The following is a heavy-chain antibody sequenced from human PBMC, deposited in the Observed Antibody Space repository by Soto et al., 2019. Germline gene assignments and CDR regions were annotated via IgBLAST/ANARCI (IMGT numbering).Heavy chain of an antibody. CDR1: GFTFSSYA. CDR3: ARGVAVPNTYFDY. V-gene: IGHV3-30-3*01. CDR2: ISYDGSNK. D-gene: IGHD4-17*01. Sequence: GGSLRLSCAASGFTFSSYAMHWVRQAPGKGLEWVAVISYDGSNKYYADSVKGRFTISRDNSKNTLYLQMNSLRAEDTAVYYCARGVAVPNTYFDYWGQGTLVTVSS. J-gene: IGHJ4*02.